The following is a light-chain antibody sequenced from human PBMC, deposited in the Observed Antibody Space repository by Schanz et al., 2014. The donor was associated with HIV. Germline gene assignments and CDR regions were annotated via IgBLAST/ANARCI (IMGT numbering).Light chain of an antibody. CDR2: AAS. V-gene: IGKV3-11*01. CDR3: QQRNNWPRLS. CDR1: QSVNYH. J-gene: IGKJ4*01. Sequence: ETVLTQSPGTLSLSPGERATFSCRASQSVNYHLAWYQQRPGQAPRLLIYAASSMATGIPDRFSGSGSGTDFTLTISSLEPEDVATYYCQQRNNWPRLSFGGGTKVEIK.